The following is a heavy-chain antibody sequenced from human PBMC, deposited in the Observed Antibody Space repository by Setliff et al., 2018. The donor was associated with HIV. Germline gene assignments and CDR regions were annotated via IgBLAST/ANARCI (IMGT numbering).Heavy chain of an antibody. J-gene: IGHJ5*02. V-gene: IGHV4-59*01. CDR2: IYYRGST. Sequence: SETLSLTCTVSGGSISGYYWSWIRQPPGKGLEWIGYIYYRGSTDYNPSLKSRVTISIDTSKNQFSLKLSSVTAADTAVYYCAKRTFGSGRLDPWGQGTLVTVSS. D-gene: IGHD3-16*01. CDR1: GGSISGYY. CDR3: AKRTFGSGRLDP.